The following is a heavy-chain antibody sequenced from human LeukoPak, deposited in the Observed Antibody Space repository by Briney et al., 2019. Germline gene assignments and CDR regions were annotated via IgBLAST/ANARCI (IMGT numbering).Heavy chain of an antibody. V-gene: IGHV3-7*01. CDR2: IKQDASEK. Sequence: GWPMSFCCAASGFIISNYWMTLRHQAPGKVLELVVNIKQDASEKYYVSSVKGRFTTARDNANNALYLQMNSMTAEDTAVYYWASNQRRVDYWGQGTLVTVSS. CDR1: GFIISNYW. D-gene: IGHD1-14*01. J-gene: IGHJ4*02. CDR3: ASNQRRVDY.